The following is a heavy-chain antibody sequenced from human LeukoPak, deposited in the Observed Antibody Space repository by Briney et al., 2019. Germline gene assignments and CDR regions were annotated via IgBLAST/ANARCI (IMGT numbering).Heavy chain of an antibody. CDR3: AKDPKWSSSGWNY. CDR2: ISGSGGCT. J-gene: IGHJ4*02. Sequence: GGSLRLSCAASGFTFSSYAMSWVRQAPGKGLEWVSAISGSGGCTYYADSVKGRFTISRDNSKNTLYLQMNSLRAEDTAVYYCAKDPKWSSSGWNYWGQGTLVTVSS. D-gene: IGHD6-19*01. V-gene: IGHV3-23*01. CDR1: GFTFSSYA.